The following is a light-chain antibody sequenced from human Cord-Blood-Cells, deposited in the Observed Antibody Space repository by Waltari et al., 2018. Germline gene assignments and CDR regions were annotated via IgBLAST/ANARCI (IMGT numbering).Light chain of an antibody. CDR1: QDISNY. Sequence: DIQMTQSPSSLSASVGDRVTITCQASQDISNYLNWYQQKPGKAPKLLIYDASNLETGFPSKFSGSRSGTDYTFTISSLQPEDIATYYCQQYDNLPYTFGQGTKLEIK. J-gene: IGKJ2*01. CDR3: QQYDNLPYT. V-gene: IGKV1-33*01. CDR2: DAS.